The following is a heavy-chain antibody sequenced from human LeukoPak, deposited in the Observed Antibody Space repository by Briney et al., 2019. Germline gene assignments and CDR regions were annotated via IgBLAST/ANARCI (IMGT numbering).Heavy chain of an antibody. CDR1: GGSISSSGYY. J-gene: IGHJ2*01. V-gene: IGHV4-39*07. D-gene: IGHD6-13*01. CDR3: ARAFPWPAGDFDL. Sequence: SETLSLTCAVSGGSISSSGYYWGRIRQPPGKGLEWIGSIYYSGSTYYNPSLKSRVTMSVDTSKNQFSLKLSSVTAADTAVFYCARAFPWPAGDFDLWGRGTLVTVSS. CDR2: IYYSGST.